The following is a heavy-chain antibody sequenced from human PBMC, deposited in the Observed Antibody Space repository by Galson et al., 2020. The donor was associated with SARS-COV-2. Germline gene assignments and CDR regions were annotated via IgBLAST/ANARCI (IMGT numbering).Heavy chain of an antibody. Sequence: TGGSLRLSCAASGFSFSGSSMHWVRQASGKGLEWVGRIRSKDNFYAPTYAASVEGRFTISRDDSKNTAYLPMNSLKLEDTAVYYCTKHVPRPFDPWGQGTLVTVSS. CDR1: GFSFSGSS. CDR3: TKHVPRPFDP. J-gene: IGHJ5*02. CDR2: IRSKDNFYAP. V-gene: IGHV3-73*01.